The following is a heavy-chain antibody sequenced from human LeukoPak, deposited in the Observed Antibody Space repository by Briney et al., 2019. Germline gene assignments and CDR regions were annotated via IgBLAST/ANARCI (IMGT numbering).Heavy chain of an antibody. Sequence: GGSLRLSCAASGFTVSSNYTSWVRQAPGKGLEWVSVIYSGGSTYYADSVKGRFTISRDNSKNTLYLQMNSLRAEDTAVYYCARVDCSGGSCYGMDVWGQGTTVTVSS. V-gene: IGHV3-53*01. CDR1: GFTVSSNY. D-gene: IGHD2-15*01. CDR3: ARVDCSGGSCYGMDV. CDR2: IYSGGST. J-gene: IGHJ6*02.